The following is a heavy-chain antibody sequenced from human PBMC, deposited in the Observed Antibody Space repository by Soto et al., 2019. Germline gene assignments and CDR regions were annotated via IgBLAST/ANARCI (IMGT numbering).Heavy chain of an antibody. D-gene: IGHD3-10*01. Sequence: QAQLVQSGAEVKKPGASVKVSCKASGYTSNNYAMHWVRQAPGQGLEWMGCINAGNGNTKYSQKFQDRVTISRDTSASTAYMEQSSLRYEDTAFYYCARERISMVRGAPFYWGQGTLVTVSS. CDR1: GYTSNNYA. V-gene: IGHV1-3*01. CDR2: INAGNGNT. CDR3: ARERISMVRGAPFY. J-gene: IGHJ4*02.